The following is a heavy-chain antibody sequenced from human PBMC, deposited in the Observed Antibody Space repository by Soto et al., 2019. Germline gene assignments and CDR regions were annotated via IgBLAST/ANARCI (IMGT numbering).Heavy chain of an antibody. D-gene: IGHD2-2*01. CDR2: TYYRSKWYN. Sequence: SQTLSLTCAISGDSVSSNSAAWNWIRQSPSRGLEWLGRTYYRSKWYNDYAVSVKSRITINPDTSKNQFSLQLNSVTPEDTAVYYCARAQAXYQLEMGEGYYYYGMDVWGQGTTVTVSS. J-gene: IGHJ6*02. V-gene: IGHV6-1*01. CDR3: ARAQAXYQLEMGEGYYYYGMDV. CDR1: GDSVSSNSAA.